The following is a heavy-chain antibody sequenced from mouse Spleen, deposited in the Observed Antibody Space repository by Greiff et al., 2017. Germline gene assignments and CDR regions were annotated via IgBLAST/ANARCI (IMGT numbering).Heavy chain of an antibody. CDR2: INSNGGST. CDR1: GFTFSSYG. V-gene: IGHV5-6-3*01. Sequence: EVKLMESGGGLVQPGGSLKLSCAASGFTFSSYGMSWVRQTPDKRLELVATINSNGGSTYYPDSVKGRFTISRDNAKNTLYLQMSSLKSEDTAMYYCARDRYYGSRRGLDYAMDYWGQGTSVTVSS. CDR3: ARDRYYGSRRGLDYAMDY. D-gene: IGHD1-1*01. J-gene: IGHJ4*01.